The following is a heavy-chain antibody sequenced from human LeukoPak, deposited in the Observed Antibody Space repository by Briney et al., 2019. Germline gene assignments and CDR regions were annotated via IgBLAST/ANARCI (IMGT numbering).Heavy chain of an antibody. CDR1: GFTFSSYG. CDR3: AKDSRVIMAVAGFDY. V-gene: IGHV3-30*18. CDR2: ISCDGSNK. D-gene: IGHD6-19*01. Sequence: SGGSLRLSCAASGFTFSSYGMHWVRQAPGKGLEWVAVISCDGSNKYYADSVKGRFTISRDNSKNTLYLQMNSLRAEDTAVYYCAKDSRVIMAVAGFDYWGQGTLVTVSS. J-gene: IGHJ4*02.